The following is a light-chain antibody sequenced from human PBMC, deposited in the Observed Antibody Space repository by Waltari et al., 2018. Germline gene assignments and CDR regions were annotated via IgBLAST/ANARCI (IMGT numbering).Light chain of an antibody. J-gene: IGKJ1*01. CDR3: QQSYSSPWT. Sequence: DIQMTQSPSSLSASVADRVTITCRASQTISSYLNWYQQKPGKAPKLLIYAASSLQSGVPSRFSGSGSGPDFTLTISSLQPEDFATYYCQQSYSSPWTFGQGTKVEV. V-gene: IGKV1-39*01. CDR1: QTISSY. CDR2: AAS.